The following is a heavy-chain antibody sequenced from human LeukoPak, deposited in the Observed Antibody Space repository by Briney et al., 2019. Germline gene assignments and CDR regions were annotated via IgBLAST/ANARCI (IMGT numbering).Heavy chain of an antibody. CDR2: IYYGGST. CDR3: ATGEIEYYDFWSGFDY. D-gene: IGHD3-3*01. J-gene: IGHJ4*02. V-gene: IGHV4-59*01. CDR1: GGSISSYY. Sequence: KPSETLSLTCTVSGGSISSYYWSWIRQPPGKGLEWIGYIYYGGSTNYNPSLKSRVTISVDTSKNQFSLKLSSVTAADTAVYYCATGEIEYYDFWSGFDYWGQGTVVTVSS.